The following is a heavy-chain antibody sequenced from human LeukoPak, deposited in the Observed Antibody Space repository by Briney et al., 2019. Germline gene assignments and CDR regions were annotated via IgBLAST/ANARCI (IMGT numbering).Heavy chain of an antibody. Sequence: PGGSLRLSCAASGFTFSSYEMNWVRQAPGKGLEGVSYISSSGSTIYYADPVNGRFTISRDNVKKSLYLQMNSLRAEDTAVYYCAELGITMIGGVWGKGTTVTISS. V-gene: IGHV3-48*03. CDR2: ISSSGSTI. J-gene: IGHJ6*04. CDR3: AELGITMIGGV. CDR1: GFTFSSYE. D-gene: IGHD3-10*02.